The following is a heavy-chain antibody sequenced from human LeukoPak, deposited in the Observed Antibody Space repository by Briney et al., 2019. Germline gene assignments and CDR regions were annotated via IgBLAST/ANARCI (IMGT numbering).Heavy chain of an antibody. J-gene: IGHJ4*02. D-gene: IGHD5-12*01. CDR3: AKGFSGYGY. V-gene: IGHV3-74*01. CDR1: GFTFSSYW. Sequence: GGSLRLSCAASGFTFSSYWMHWVRQAPGKGLVWVSRINSDGSSTSYADSVKGRVTISRDNAKSTLYLQMNSPRAEDTAVYYCAKGFSGYGYWGQGTLVTVSS. CDR2: INSDGSST.